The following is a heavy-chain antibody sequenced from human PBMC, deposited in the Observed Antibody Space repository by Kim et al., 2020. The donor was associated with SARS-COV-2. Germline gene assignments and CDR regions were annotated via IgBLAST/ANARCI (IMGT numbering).Heavy chain of an antibody. V-gene: IGHV5-10-1*01. J-gene: IGHJ6*02. CDR2: IDPSDSYT. CDR1: GYSFTSYW. CDR3: ASSYSYGYDYYYGMDV. D-gene: IGHD5-18*01. Sequence: GESLKISCKGSGYSFTSYWISWVRQMPGKGLEWMGRIDPSDSYTNYSPSFQGHVTISADKSISTAYLQWSSLKASDTAMYYCASSYSYGYDYYYGMDVWGQGTTVTVPS.